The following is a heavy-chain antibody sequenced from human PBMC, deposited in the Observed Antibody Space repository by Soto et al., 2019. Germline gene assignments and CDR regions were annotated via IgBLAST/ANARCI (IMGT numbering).Heavy chain of an antibody. J-gene: IGHJ4*02. D-gene: IGHD3-3*01. Sequence: GGSLRLSCEGFGLTFSPYWMTWVRQAPGKGLEWVASIKEDGSVKNYADSVKGRFTVSRDNVKRAMFMKMTSVRADDTAVYFCARDVSSEYASILDVWGRGARVTLSS. CDR3: ARDVSSEYASILDV. CDR1: GLTFSPYW. CDR2: IKEDGSVK. V-gene: IGHV3-7*03.